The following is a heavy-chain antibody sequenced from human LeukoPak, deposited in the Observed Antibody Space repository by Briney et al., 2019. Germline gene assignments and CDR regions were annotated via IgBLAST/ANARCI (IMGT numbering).Heavy chain of an antibody. V-gene: IGHV3-11*01. D-gene: IGHD4-23*01. CDR2: ISSSGSTI. Sequence: GGSLRLSCAASGFTFSDYYMSWIRQAPGKGLEWVSYISSSGSTIYYADSVKGRFTISRDNAKNSLYLQMNRLRAEDTAVYYCARASPTVGNWFDPWGQGTLATVSS. J-gene: IGHJ5*02. CDR3: ARASPTVGNWFDP. CDR1: GFTFSDYY.